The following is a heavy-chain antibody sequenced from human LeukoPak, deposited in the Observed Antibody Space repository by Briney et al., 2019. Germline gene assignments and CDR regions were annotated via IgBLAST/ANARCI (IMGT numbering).Heavy chain of an antibody. J-gene: IGHJ4*02. CDR3: GEGTIGVGNTAYYDY. CDR2: ITGSGGST. D-gene: IGHD6-19*01. Sequence: QTGGSLRLSCAASGFAFSTYAMSWVRQAPGKGLEWVSTITGSGGSTYYTDSVKGRFTISRDNSKNTLYLKMNSLRAYDTAVYYCGEGTIGVGNTAYYDYWGQGTLVTVSS. CDR1: GFAFSTYA. V-gene: IGHV3-23*01.